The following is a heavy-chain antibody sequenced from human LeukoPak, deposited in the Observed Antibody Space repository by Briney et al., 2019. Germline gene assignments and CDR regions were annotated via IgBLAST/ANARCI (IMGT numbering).Heavy chain of an antibody. CDR2: INPSGGST. D-gene: IGHD6-13*01. Sequence: GASVRVSCKASGYTFTSYYMHWVRQAPGQGLEWMGIINPSGGSTSYAQKSQGRVTMTRDTSTSTVYMELSSLRSEDTAVYYCARVGYSSSWYGYFDYWGQGTLVTVSS. CDR1: GYTFTSYY. CDR3: ARVGYSSSWYGYFDY. J-gene: IGHJ4*02. V-gene: IGHV1-46*01.